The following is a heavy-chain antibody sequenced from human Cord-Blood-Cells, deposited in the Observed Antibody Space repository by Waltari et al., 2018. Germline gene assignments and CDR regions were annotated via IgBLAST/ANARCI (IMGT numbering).Heavy chain of an antibody. V-gene: IGHV4-30-2*01. CDR1: VGSTSRGGSP. Sequence: QLLLQEPGSGLVKLSQTLSPTGAVSVGSTSRGGSPWSWFRKPPGKGLEWIGYIYHSGSTYYNPSLKSRVTISVDRSKNQFSLKLSSVTAADTAVYYCARDRKDFWSGYYYYYGMDVWGQGTTVTVSS. CDR3: ARDRKDFWSGYYYYYGMDV. D-gene: IGHD3-3*01. J-gene: IGHJ6*02. CDR2: IYHSGST.